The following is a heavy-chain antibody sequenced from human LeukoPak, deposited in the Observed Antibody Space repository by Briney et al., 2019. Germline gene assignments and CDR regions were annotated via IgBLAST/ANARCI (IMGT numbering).Heavy chain of an antibody. CDR3: ARGSYGAYNYCDY. CDR2: IGFDGNNK. CDR1: GFTFSSYG. Sequence: PGRSLRLSCAASGFTFSSYGMHWVRQAPARGLEWVAVIGFDGNNKFYADSVKGRFTISRDNSKNTLYLQMNSLRAKDTAVYYCARGSYGAYNYCDYWGQGTLVTVSS. V-gene: IGHV3-33*01. D-gene: IGHD4/OR15-4a*01. J-gene: IGHJ4*02.